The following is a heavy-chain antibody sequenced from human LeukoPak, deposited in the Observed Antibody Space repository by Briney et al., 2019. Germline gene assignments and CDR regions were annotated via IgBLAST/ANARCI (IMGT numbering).Heavy chain of an antibody. CDR1: GGSISSYY. CDR3: VRHGGSGYLFD. V-gene: IGHV4-59*01. J-gene: IGHJ4*02. Sequence: KSSETLSLTCTVSGGSISSYYWSWIRQPPGKGLEWIGYIYYSGSTNYNPSLKSRVTISVDTSKNQFSLKLSSVTAADTAVYYCVRHGGSGYLFDWGQGTLVTVSS. CDR2: IYYSGST. D-gene: IGHD3-22*01.